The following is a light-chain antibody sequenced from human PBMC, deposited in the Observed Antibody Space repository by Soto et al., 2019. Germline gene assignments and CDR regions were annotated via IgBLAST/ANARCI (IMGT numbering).Light chain of an antibody. CDR2: DVS. CDR1: SSDVGGYNY. Sequence: QSALTQPASVSGSPGQSITISCTGTSSDVGGYNYVSWYQQHPGKASKLMIYDVSNRPSGVSNRFSGSKSSNTAALTISGLQADDEADYYCSSYPSSSTPLVVFGGGTKLTVL. V-gene: IGLV2-14*01. J-gene: IGLJ2*01. CDR3: SSYPSSSTPLVV.